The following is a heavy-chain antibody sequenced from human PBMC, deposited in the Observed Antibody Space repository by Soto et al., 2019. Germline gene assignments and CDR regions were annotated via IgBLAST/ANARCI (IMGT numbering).Heavy chain of an antibody. CDR1: GFTFSSYG. J-gene: IGHJ6*02. Sequence: QVQLVESGGGVVQPGRSLRLSCAASGFTFSSYGMHWVRQAPGKGLEWVAVISYDGSNKYYADSVKGRFTISRDNSKNTLYLQMNSLRAEDTAVYYGAKVLVPVGATSPYYYYGMDVWGQGTTVTVSS. V-gene: IGHV3-30*18. CDR3: AKVLVPVGATSPYYYYGMDV. CDR2: ISYDGSNK. D-gene: IGHD1-26*01.